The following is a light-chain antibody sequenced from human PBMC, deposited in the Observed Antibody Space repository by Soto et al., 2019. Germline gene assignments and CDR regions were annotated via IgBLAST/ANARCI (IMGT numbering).Light chain of an antibody. CDR3: QQPYRSSET. J-gene: IGKJ1*01. CDR2: DAS. Sequence: EIVLTQSAGTLSLSQGERATLSCRASQSVSNYLAWYQQKPGQSPSLLIYDASNRAAGIPARFSGSGSGTDFTLSISSLETQDFAVYFCQQPYRSSETFGQGTKV. V-gene: IGKV3-11*01. CDR1: QSVSNY.